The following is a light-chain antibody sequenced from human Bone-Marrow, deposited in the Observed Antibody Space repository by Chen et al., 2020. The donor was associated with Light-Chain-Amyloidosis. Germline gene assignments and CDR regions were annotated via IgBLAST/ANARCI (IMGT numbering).Light chain of an antibody. Sequence: SYELKQPPPVSLSPGQWARITCSGDDLPRKYAYWYQQKPGQAPVLVIHRDTERPSGISERFSGSSSGTSATLTISGFQAEDEADYHCQSADSSGTYEVIFGGGTKLTVL. J-gene: IGLJ2*01. CDR1: DLPRKY. CDR3: QSADSSGTYEVI. V-gene: IGLV3-25*02. CDR2: RDT.